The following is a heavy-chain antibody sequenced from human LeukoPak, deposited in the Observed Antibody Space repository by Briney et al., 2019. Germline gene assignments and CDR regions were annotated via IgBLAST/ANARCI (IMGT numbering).Heavy chain of an antibody. CDR1: GFTFDDYG. D-gene: IGHD3-22*01. V-gene: IGHV3-20*04. J-gene: IGHJ3*02. CDR2: INWNGGST. Sequence: GGSLRLSCAASGFTFDDYGMSWVRQAPGKGLEWVSGINWNGGSTGYADSVKGRFTISRDNAKNSLYLQMNSLRAEDTALYYCARGLLYYYDRGELAAFDIWGQGTMVTVSS. CDR3: ARGLLYYYDRGELAAFDI.